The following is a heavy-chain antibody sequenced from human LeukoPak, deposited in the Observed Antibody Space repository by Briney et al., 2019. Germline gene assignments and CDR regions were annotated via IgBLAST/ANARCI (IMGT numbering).Heavy chain of an antibody. J-gene: IGHJ4*02. Sequence: GGSLRLSCAASGFTISSGAMSWVRQAPGKGLEWVANIKQDGSTKYYVDSLKGRFTISRDNAKNSLYLQMNSLRAEDTAVYYCARIGYSSSCTDYWGQGTLVTVSS. CDR3: ARIGYSSSCTDY. V-gene: IGHV3-7*01. CDR1: GFTISSGA. D-gene: IGHD6-13*01. CDR2: IKQDGSTK.